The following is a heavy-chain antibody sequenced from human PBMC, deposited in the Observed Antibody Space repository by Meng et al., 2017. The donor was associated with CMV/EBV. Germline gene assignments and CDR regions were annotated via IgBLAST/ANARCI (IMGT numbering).Heavy chain of an antibody. V-gene: IGHV3-7*01. D-gene: IGHD3-3*01. J-gene: IGHJ4*02. CDR1: GFTFSSYW. CDR3: ARDRGYYDFWSGYPPYFDY. CDR2: IKQDGSEK. Sequence: ETLSLTCAASGFTFSSYWMSWVRQAPGKGLEWVANIKQDGSEKYYVDSVKGRFTISRDNAKNSLYLQMNSLRAEDTAVYYCARDRGYYDFWSGYPPYFDYWGQETLVTVSS.